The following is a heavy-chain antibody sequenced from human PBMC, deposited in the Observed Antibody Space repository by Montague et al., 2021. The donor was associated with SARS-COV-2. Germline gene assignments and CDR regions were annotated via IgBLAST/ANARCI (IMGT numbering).Heavy chain of an antibody. D-gene: IGHD2-2*01. J-gene: IGHJ4*02. CDR3: AGAQTSCCIGSGVNYFDY. V-gene: IGHV4-59*01. CDR1: GGSISGYY. Sequence: SETLSLTCTVSGGSISGYYWTWMRQPPGKGLEWLGDINYTGSTKYNPSLKSRVTISIDTPKNQFSPKLRSVTAADTAVYFCAGAQTSCCIGSGVNYFDYWGQGALVTASS. CDR2: INYTGST.